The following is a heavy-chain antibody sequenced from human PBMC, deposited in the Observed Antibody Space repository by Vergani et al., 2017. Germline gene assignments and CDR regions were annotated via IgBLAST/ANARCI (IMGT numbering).Heavy chain of an antibody. CDR1: GGSFSPFY. CDR2: INNSGRP. J-gene: IGHJ6*03. D-gene: IGHD3-16*01. V-gene: IGHV4-34*01. CDR3: ARGSLGVFFYYYYYMDV. Sequence: QVQLQQWGAGLLKPSETLSLTCAVYGGSFSPFYWSWIRQPPGKGLEWIGEINNSGRPNYNPSLKSRVTISVATSKNQFSLKLSSVTAADTAVYYCARGSLGVFFYYYYYMDVWGKGTTVTVSS.